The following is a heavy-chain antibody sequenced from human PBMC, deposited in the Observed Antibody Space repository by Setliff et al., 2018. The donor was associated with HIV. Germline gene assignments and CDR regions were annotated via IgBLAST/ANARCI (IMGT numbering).Heavy chain of an antibody. D-gene: IGHD2-21*01. Sequence: SETLSLTCTVSGGSVSSYYLRWIRQPAGEGLEWIGRIYVSGSTNYNPSLKSRVTMSVDTAKNQFSLKLNSVTAADTAVYFCARASRWGSIPFGYWGQGTLVTVSS. V-gene: IGHV4-4*07. J-gene: IGHJ4*02. CDR3: ARASRWGSIPFGY. CDR2: IYVSGST. CDR1: GGSVSSYY.